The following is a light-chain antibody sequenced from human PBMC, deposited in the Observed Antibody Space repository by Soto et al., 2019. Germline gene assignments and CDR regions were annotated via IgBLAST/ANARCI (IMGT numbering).Light chain of an antibody. Sequence: DIQMTQSPSSLSASVGDRVTIACRASQSIAIYLNWYQQKAGKAPKLLISAASNLQSGVPSRLSGSGSGTDFTLTISSLQIEDFATYYCQQSYSTATFGQGTKVDIK. V-gene: IGKV1-39*01. CDR3: QQSYSTAT. J-gene: IGKJ1*01. CDR2: AAS. CDR1: QSIAIY.